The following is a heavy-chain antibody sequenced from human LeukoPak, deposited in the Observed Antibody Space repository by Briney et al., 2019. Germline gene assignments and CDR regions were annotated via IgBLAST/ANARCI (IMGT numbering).Heavy chain of an antibody. V-gene: IGHV3-23*01. J-gene: IGHJ4*02. D-gene: IGHD1-26*01. Sequence: GGSLRLSCAASGFTFSSYAMSWVRQAPGKGLEWVSAISGSGGSTYYADSVKGRFTISRDNSKNTLYLQMNSLRAEDTAVYYCAKGSKVGATNTGYFDYWGQGTLVTVSS. CDR3: AKGSKVGATNTGYFDY. CDR2: ISGSGGST. CDR1: GFTFSSYA.